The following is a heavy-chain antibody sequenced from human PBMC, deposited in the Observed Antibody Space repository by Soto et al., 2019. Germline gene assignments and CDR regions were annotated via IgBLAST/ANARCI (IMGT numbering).Heavy chain of an antibody. V-gene: IGHV4-59*01. Sequence: SETLSLTCTVSGGSISSYYWSWIRQPPGKGLEWIGYIYYSGSTNYNPSLKSRVTISVDTSKNQFSLKLSSVTAADTAVYYCARAPLVYPLDYYESSGYPDAFDIWGQGTMVTVSS. CDR1: GGSISSYY. J-gene: IGHJ3*02. D-gene: IGHD3-22*01. CDR2: IYYSGST. CDR3: ARAPLVYPLDYYESSGYPDAFDI.